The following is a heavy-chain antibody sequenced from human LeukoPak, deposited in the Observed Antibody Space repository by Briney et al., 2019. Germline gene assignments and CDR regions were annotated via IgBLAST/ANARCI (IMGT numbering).Heavy chain of an antibody. D-gene: IGHD4-17*01. CDR3: AKEPPPLSYGDYFDY. CDR2: ISNNGGYT. Sequence: GGSLRLSCAASGFTFSSSAMSWVRQAPGKGLEWVSAISNNGGYTYYADSVQGRFTISRDNSKSTLCLQMNSLRAEDTAVYYCAKEPPPLSYGDYFDYWGQGTLVTVSS. CDR1: GFTFSSSA. V-gene: IGHV3-23*01. J-gene: IGHJ4*02.